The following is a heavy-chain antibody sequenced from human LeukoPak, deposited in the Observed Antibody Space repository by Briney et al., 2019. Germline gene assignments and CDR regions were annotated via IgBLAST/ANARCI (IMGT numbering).Heavy chain of an antibody. CDR3: ARETTVASYFDY. CDR2: IYSGGST. V-gene: IGHV3-66*01. J-gene: IGHJ4*02. D-gene: IGHD4-23*01. CDR1: EFSVGSNY. Sequence: GGSLRLSCAASEFSVGSNYMTWVRQAPGKGLEWVSLIYSGGSTYYADSVKGRFTISRDNSKNTLYLQMNSLRAEDTAVYYCARETTVASYFDYWGQGTLVTVSS.